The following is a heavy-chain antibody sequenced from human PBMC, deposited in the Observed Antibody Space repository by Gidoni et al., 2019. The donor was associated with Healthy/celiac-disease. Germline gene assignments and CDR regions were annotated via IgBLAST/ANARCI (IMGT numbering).Heavy chain of an antibody. Sequence: EVQLLESGGGLVQPGGSLRLSCAASGFTFSSYAMSWVRQAPGKGLEWVSAISGSGGSTYYADSVKGLFTISRDNSKNTLYLQMNSLRAEDTAVYYCAKVVVVPAAIFIHVGYFDYWGQGTLVTVSS. CDR3: AKVVVVPAAIFIHVGYFDY. J-gene: IGHJ4*02. V-gene: IGHV3-23*01. D-gene: IGHD2-2*01. CDR1: GFTFSSYA. CDR2: ISGSGGST.